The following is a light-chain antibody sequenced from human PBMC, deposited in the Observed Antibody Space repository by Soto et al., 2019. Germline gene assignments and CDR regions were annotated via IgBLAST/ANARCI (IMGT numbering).Light chain of an antibody. CDR3: QQYGMSPWT. CDR1: QSGSSNN. J-gene: IGKJ1*01. Sequence: ELVSTMSPGTLSLTSGTRATRPVRIRQSGSSNNLALYQQKPGQAPRLLIYGASSRATGIPDRFSGSVSGTEFTLTISRLEPEDFAVFYCQQYGMSPWTFGQGTKVEIK. V-gene: IGKV3-20*01. CDR2: GAS.